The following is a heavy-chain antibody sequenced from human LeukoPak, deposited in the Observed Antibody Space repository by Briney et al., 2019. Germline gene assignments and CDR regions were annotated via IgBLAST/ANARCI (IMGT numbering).Heavy chain of an antibody. J-gene: IGHJ4*02. D-gene: IGHD1-26*01. Sequence: PGGSLRLSCAASGFTFSSYWMHWVRQAPGKGLEWVANIKEDGTEIYYMDSVKGRFTISRDNAKNSLYLQMNSLRAEDTAVYYCARGGRPLDYWGQGTLVTVSS. CDR1: GFTFSSYW. CDR3: ARGGRPLDY. CDR2: IKEDGTEI. V-gene: IGHV3-7*01.